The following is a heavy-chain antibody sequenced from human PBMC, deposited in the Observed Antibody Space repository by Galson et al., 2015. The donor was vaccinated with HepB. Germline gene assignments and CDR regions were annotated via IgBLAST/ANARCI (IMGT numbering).Heavy chain of an antibody. V-gene: IGHV3-64D*06. Sequence: SLRLSCASSGFTFSSYATHWVRQPPGKGLQYVSGINHNGGSTNYADSVKGRFIISRDNSKNTVYLQMSSLRADDTAMYYCVRGGRGDCSTSACYSRDFFDSWGQGTLVTVSS. CDR1: GFTFSSYA. D-gene: IGHD2-2*01. CDR3: VRGGRGDCSTSACYSRDFFDS. J-gene: IGHJ4*02. CDR2: INHNGGST.